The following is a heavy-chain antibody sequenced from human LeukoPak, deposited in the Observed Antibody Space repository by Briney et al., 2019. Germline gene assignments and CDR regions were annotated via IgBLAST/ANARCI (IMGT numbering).Heavy chain of an antibody. D-gene: IGHD3-10*01. Sequence: SETLSLTCTVSGGSISSGSYYWSWIRQPAGKGLEWIGRIYTSGSTNYNPSLKSRVTISVDKSKNQFSLKLSSVTAADTAVYYCARGRLTYYYGSGSLGRFDPWGQGTLVTVSS. CDR3: ARGRLTYYYGSGSLGRFDP. CDR2: IYTSGST. J-gene: IGHJ5*02. V-gene: IGHV4-61*02. CDR1: GGSISSGSYY.